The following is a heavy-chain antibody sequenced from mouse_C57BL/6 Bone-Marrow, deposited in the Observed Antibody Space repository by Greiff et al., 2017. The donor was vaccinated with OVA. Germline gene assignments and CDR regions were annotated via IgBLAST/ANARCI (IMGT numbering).Heavy chain of an antibody. CDR1: GYTFTSYG. CDR3: ARKDFWYFDV. V-gene: IGHV1-81*01. CDR2: IYPRSGNT. Sequence: VHLVESGAELARPGASVKLSCKASGYTFTSYGISWVKQRTGQGLEWIGEIYPRSGNTYYNEKFKGKATLTADKSSSTAYMELRSLTSEDSAVYFCARKDFWYFDVWGTGTTVTVSS. J-gene: IGHJ1*03.